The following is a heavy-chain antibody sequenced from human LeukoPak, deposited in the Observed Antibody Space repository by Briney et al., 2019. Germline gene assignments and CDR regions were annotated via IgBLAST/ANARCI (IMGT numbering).Heavy chain of an antibody. CDR3: ARGSSLSSTYGMDV. J-gene: IGHJ6*02. CDR1: GCTFTSYD. CDR2: MNPNSGNT. D-gene: IGHD2/OR15-2a*01. Sequence: ASVKVSCKASGCTFTSYDINWVRQATGQGLEWMGWMNPNSGNTGYAQKFQGRVTMTRNTSISTAYMELSSLRSEDTAVYYCARGSSLSSTYGMDVWGQGTTVTVSS. V-gene: IGHV1-8*01.